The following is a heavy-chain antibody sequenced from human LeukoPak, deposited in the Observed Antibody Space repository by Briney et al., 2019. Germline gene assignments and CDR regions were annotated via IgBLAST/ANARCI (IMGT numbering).Heavy chain of an antibody. CDR1: GYTFTNYY. Sequence: ASVKVSCKASGYTFTNYYMHWVRQAPGQGLEWMGIINPSAGSTTYAQKFQGRVTMTRDMSTSTVYMELSSLRSEDTAVYYCARRRCCSSTSCPGWFDPWGQGTLVTVSS. CDR2: INPSAGST. CDR3: ARRRCCSSTSCPGWFDP. D-gene: IGHD2-2*01. V-gene: IGHV1-46*01. J-gene: IGHJ5*02.